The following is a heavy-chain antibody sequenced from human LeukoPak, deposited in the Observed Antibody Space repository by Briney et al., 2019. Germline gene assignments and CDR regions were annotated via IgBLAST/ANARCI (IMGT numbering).Heavy chain of an antibody. CDR1: GFSFSTYA. J-gene: IGHJ4*02. CDR2: ISGSADST. D-gene: IGHD3-16*01. Sequence: PGGSLRLSCAASGFSFSTYAMSWVRQAPGKGLEWVSAISGSADSTYYADSVKGRFTISRGNSKNTLYLQMNNLRAEDTAVYYCAKEGGSYSLLYYFDFWGQGALVTVSS. V-gene: IGHV3-23*01. CDR3: AKEGGSYSLLYYFDF.